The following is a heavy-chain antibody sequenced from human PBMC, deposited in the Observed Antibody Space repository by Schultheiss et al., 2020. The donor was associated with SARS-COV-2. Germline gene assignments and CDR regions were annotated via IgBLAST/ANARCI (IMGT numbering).Heavy chain of an antibody. V-gene: IGHV3-21*01. Sequence: GESLKISCAASGFPFSSNNMNWVRQAPGKGLEWVSSISASGSYIYYADSVKGRFTISRDNAKNSLYLQMNSLRAEDTAVYYCVRHPPTSWWFDPWGQGTLVTVSS. CDR1: GFPFSSNN. CDR2: ISASGSYI. CDR3: VRHPPTSWWFDP. J-gene: IGHJ5*02.